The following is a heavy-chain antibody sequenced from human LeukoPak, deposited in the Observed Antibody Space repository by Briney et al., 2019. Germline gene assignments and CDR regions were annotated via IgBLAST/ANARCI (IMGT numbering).Heavy chain of an antibody. CDR2: ISAYNGHT. V-gene: IGHV1-18*01. Sequence: ASVKVSCEGSGYPFSSYGITWVRQAPGQGLEWVGWISAYNGHTQYGQNVQGRVTMTTETSTTTAYLELRNLTSDDTAVYFCASGAYYPFDFWGQGTLVTVSS. CDR1: GYPFSSYG. J-gene: IGHJ4*02. CDR3: ASGAYYPFDF. D-gene: IGHD1-26*01.